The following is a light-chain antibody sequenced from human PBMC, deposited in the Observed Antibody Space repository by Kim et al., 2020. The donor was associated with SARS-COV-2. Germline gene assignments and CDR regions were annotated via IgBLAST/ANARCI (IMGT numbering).Light chain of an antibody. CDR1: SGHSNYA. J-gene: IGLJ3*02. CDR2: LHSDGSH. CDR3: QTWGTGMWV. V-gene: IGLV4-69*01. Sequence: QLVLTQSPSASASLGASVKLTCTLSSGHSNYAIAWHQQQPEKGPRYLMKLHSDGSHFRGDEIPDRFSGSSSGAERYLTISSLQSEDEADYYCQTWGTGMWVFGGGTQLTVL.